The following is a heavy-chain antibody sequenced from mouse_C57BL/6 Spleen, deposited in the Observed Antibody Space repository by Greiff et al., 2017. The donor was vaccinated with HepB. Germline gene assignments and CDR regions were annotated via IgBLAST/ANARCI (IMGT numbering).Heavy chain of an antibody. D-gene: IGHD3-2*02. CDR3: ARKGDSSGYVAWFAY. Sequence: QVQLQQSGAELVKPGASVKKSCKASGYTFTTYPIEWMKQNHGKSLEWIGNFHPYNDDTKYNEKFKGKATLTVEKSSSTVYLELSRLTSDDSAVYYCARKGDSSGYVAWFAYWGQGTLVTVSA. CDR2: FHPYNDDT. V-gene: IGHV1-47*01. CDR1: GYTFTTYP. J-gene: IGHJ3*01.